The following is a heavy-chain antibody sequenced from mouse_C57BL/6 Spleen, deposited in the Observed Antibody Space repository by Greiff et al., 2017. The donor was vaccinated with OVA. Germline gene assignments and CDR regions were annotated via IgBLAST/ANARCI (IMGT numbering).Heavy chain of an antibody. CDR1: GFTFSSYA. D-gene: IGHD1-1*01. V-gene: IGHV5-4*01. J-gene: IGHJ3*01. Sequence: VQLQQSGGGLVKPGGSLRLSCAASGFTFSSYAMSWVRQTPEKRLEWVATSSDGGSYTYYPDNVKGRGTISSDKATNNLNLHMRHLKSEGTAMYYCARGGESGSSSMSWFADWGQGTLVTVSA. CDR3: ARGGESGSSSMSWFAD. CDR2: SSDGGSYT.